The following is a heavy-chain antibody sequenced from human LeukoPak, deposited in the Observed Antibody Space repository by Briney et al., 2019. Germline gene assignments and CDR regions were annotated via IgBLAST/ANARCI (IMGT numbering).Heavy chain of an antibody. Sequence: SETLSLTCTPSGYSITRGYNWGWVRQSPGKGLEWIASISHAGDTYYNPSLKSRVTISVDTSKNHFSLNLASVTAPDTAVYFCGRGGVGEFDLWGQGTLVTVSS. D-gene: IGHD1-26*01. CDR1: GYSITRGYN. CDR3: GRGGVGEFDL. V-gene: IGHV4-38-2*02. J-gene: IGHJ5*02. CDR2: ISHAGDT.